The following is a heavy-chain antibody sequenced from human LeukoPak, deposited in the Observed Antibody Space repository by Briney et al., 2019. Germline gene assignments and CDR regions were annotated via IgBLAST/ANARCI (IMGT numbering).Heavy chain of an antibody. D-gene: IGHD6-6*01. J-gene: IGHJ4*02. Sequence: PGGSLRLSCAASGFTFSSYWMNWVRQAPGEGLEWVANIKQDGTEKYYMDSVKGRFSISRDNAKNSPNVQMNALRAEDTAVYYCARDVRPDYWGQGTLVTVST. V-gene: IGHV3-7*04. CDR3: ARDVRPDY. CDR2: IKQDGTEK. CDR1: GFTFSSYW.